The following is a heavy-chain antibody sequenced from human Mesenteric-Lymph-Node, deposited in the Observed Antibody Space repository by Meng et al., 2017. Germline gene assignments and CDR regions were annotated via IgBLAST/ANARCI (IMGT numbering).Heavy chain of an antibody. J-gene: IGHJ4*02. D-gene: IGHD6-13*01. CDR2: MNPTSRNT. Sequence: CGTEVNKHAGGMKVYYRACGYTYTSCGISCGRHAPGQVLEWMGCMNPTSRNTGYAPKFQGRVTITRNTTRSTAYMELRSLRSEDTAVYYCARGALMSSSWYEYYFDYWGQGTLVTVSS. CDR3: ARGALMSSSWYEYYFDY. CDR1: GYTYTSCG. V-gene: IGHV1-8*03.